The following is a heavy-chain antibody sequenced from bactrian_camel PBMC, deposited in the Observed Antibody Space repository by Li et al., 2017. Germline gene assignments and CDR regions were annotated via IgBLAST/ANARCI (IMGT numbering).Heavy chain of an antibody. CDR2: IDSDGIE. CDR3: AAGGAPRPGWVRWQPAY. Sequence: HVQLVESGGGLVQPGGSLRLSCVVSGYRDSKKCMGWFRQVPGKEREGVAAIDSDGIESYTDSVKGRFTVSRDNANNIVNLQMNSLKPEDTAMYYCAAGGAPRPGWVRWQPAYWGQGTQVTVS. V-gene: IGHV3S53*01. CDR1: GYRDSKKC. D-gene: IGHD3*01. J-gene: IGHJ4*01.